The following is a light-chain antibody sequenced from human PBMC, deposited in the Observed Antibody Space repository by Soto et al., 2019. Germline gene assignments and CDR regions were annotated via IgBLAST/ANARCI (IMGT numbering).Light chain of an antibody. V-gene: IGKV1-8*01. CDR1: QGISSY. CDR2: AAS. Sequence: AIRMTQSPSSFSASTGDRVTITCRASQGISSYLVWYQQKPGKAPKLLIYAASTLQSGVPSRFSGSGSGTDFTLTISCLQSEDFATYYCQQSYSTLGTFGPGTKVDIK. CDR3: QQSYSTLGT. J-gene: IGKJ3*01.